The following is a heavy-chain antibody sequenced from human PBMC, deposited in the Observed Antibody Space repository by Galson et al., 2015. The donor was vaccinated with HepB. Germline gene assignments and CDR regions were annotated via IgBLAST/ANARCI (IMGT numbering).Heavy chain of an antibody. Sequence: LRLSCATSGFPFPSAWMSWVRQAPGKGLEWVGRIKSIADGGTTDYAAPVKGRFTISQDDSKNTLYLHMNSLRADDTAVYHCTGLAAGPTWGQGTQVTVSS. J-gene: IGHJ4*02. V-gene: IGHV3-15*01. CDR2: IKSIADGGTT. CDR3: TGLAAGPT. D-gene: IGHD6-13*01. CDR1: GFPFPSAW.